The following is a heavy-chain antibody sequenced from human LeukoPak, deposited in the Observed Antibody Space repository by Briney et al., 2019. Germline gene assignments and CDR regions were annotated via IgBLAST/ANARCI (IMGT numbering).Heavy chain of an antibody. CDR3: ARESDSSGYYDAFDI. V-gene: IGHV4-59*01. J-gene: IGHJ3*02. D-gene: IGHD3-22*01. Sequence: PSETLSLTCTVSGGSLSSYYWSWIRQPPGKGLEWIGYIYYSGSTNYNPSLKSRVTISVDTSKNQFSLKLSSVTAADTAVYYCARESDSSGYYDAFDIWGQGTMVTVSS. CDR2: IYYSGST. CDR1: GGSLSSYY.